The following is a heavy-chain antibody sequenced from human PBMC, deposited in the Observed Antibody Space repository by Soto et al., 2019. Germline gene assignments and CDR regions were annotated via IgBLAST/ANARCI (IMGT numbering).Heavy chain of an antibody. V-gene: IGHV1-18*01. J-gene: IGHJ4*02. CDR1: GYTFTSYG. CDR3: ARYVAQGDAIAVASDY. Sequence: QVQLVQSGAEVKKPGASVKVSCKASGYTFTSYGISWVRQAPGQGLEWMGWISAYNGNTNNAQKLQGRVTRTTDTSKSTAYMELRSLRSDETAVYYCARYVAQGDAIAVASDYWGQGTLVTVSS. D-gene: IGHD6-19*01. CDR2: ISAYNGNT.